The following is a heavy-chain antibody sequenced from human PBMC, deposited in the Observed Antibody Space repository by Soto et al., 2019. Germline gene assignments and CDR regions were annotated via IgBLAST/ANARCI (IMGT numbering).Heavy chain of an antibody. J-gene: IGHJ4*02. V-gene: IGHV3-15*01. D-gene: IGHD6-6*01. CDR3: TTNGKGEQLATYYFDY. CDR2: LKSKTDGGTT. CDR1: GFTFSNAW. Sequence: GGSLRLSCAASGFTFSNAWMSWVRQAPGKGLEWVGRLKSKTDGGTTDYAAPVKGRFTISRDDSKNTLYLQMNSLKTEDTAVYYCTTNGKGEQLATYYFDYWGQGTLVTVSS.